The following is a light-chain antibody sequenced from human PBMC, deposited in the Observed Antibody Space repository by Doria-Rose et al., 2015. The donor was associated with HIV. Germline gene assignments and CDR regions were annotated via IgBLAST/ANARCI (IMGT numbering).Light chain of an antibody. CDR3: QQYNSYSPWT. CDR2: KAS. V-gene: IGKV1-5*03. J-gene: IGKJ2*02. CDR1: QSITRW. Sequence: DIRMTQSPSTLSASVGDSVTITCRASQSITRWLAWYQQKPGKAPKLLIYKASLLESGVPSRFSGSGSGTESTLTISSLQPDDLATYYCQQYNSYSPWTFGPGTKLEIK.